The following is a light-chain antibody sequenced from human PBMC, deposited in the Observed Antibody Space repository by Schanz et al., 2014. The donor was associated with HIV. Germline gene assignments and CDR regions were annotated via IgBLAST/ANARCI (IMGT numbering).Light chain of an antibody. CDR2: GNN. CDR3: QSHDSRLSAWV. J-gene: IGLJ3*02. V-gene: IGLV1-40*01. Sequence: QSVLTQPPSVSGAPWQRVTISCTGTSSNIGAGYDVHWYQQIPGTAPKLLISGNNNRPSGVPDRFSGSKSGTSGSLAITGLQAEDEADYYCQSHDSRLSAWVFGGGTKLTVL. CDR1: SSNIGAGYD.